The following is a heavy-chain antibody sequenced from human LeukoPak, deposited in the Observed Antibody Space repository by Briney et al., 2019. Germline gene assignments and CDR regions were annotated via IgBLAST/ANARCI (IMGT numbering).Heavy chain of an antibody. V-gene: IGHV6-1*01. D-gene: IGHD1-26*01. CDR1: GDSVSSNSAA. Sequence: SQTLSLTCAISGDSVSSNSAAWNWIRQSPSRGLEWLGRTYYRSKWYNDYAVSVKSRITINPDTSKNQFSLQLNSVTPEDTAVYYCARVSYRGIVGATGWFDPWGQGTLVTVSS. CDR3: ARVSYRGIVGATGWFDP. J-gene: IGHJ5*02. CDR2: TYYRSKWYN.